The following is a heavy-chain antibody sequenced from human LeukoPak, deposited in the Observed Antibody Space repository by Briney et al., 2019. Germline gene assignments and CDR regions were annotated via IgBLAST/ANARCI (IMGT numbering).Heavy chain of an antibody. J-gene: IGHJ6*03. CDR3: AREYLTVTTLGYYYYYYMDV. CDR2: INHSGST. D-gene: IGHD4-11*01. V-gene: IGHV4-34*01. Sequence: SETLSLTCTVSGGSISSYYWSWIRQPPGKGLEWIGEINHSGSTNYNPSLKSRVTISVDTSKNQFSLKLSSVTAADTAVYYCAREYLTVTTLGYYYYYYMDVWGKGTTVTVSS. CDR1: GGSISSYY.